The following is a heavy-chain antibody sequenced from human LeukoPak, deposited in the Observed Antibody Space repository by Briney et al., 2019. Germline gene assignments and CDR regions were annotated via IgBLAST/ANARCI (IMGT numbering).Heavy chain of an antibody. J-gene: IGHJ4*02. Sequence: GGSLRLSCAASGFTFSSYEMTWVRQALGKGLEWISYISSSGSAIYYADSVKGRFTISRDNAKNSLYLQMNRLRAEDTAVYYCARDYNFDYWGQGTLVTVSS. V-gene: IGHV3-48*03. CDR3: ARDYNFDY. CDR1: GFTFSSYE. CDR2: ISSSGSAI.